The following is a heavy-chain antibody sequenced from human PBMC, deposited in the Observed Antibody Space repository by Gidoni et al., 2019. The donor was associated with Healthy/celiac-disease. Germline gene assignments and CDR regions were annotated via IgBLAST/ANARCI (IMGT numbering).Heavy chain of an antibody. CDR1: GYTFTSYY. J-gene: IGHJ6*02. CDR2: INPSGGST. D-gene: IGHD3-10*01. V-gene: IGHV1-46*01. Sequence: QVQLVQSGAEVKKPGASVKVSCKASGYTFTSYYMHWVRQAPGQGLEWMGIINPSGGSTSYAQKFQGRVTMTRDTSTSTVYMELSSLRSEDTAVYYCARDLINGSGSFYYYYGMDVWGQGTTVTVSS. CDR3: ARDLINGSGSFYYYYGMDV.